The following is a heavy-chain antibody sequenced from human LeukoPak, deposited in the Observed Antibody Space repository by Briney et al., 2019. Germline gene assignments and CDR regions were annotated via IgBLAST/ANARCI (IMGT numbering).Heavy chain of an antibody. Sequence: PGGSLRLSCAASGFTFSSYGMHWVRQAPGKGLEWVAVISYDGSNKYYADSVKGRFTISRDNSKNTLYLQMNSLRAEDTAVYYCARQDYYDSSGYYLPLDYWGQGTLVTVSS. CDR3: ARQDYYDSSGYYLPLDY. V-gene: IGHV3-30*03. CDR1: GFTFSSYG. J-gene: IGHJ4*02. CDR2: ISYDGSNK. D-gene: IGHD3-22*01.